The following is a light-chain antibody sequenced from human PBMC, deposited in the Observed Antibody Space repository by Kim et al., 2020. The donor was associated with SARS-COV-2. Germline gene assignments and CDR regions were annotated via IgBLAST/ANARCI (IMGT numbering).Light chain of an antibody. CDR3: LVSYPDARV. CDR2: DAT. CDR1: DGAVTGGHY. V-gene: IGLV7-46*01. Sequence: PGADVTLACGSSDGAVTGGHYPFWFQQKPGQAPQTRIYDATNRHSWTPARFSGSLLGGKAALTLSGARPEDEADYYCLVSYPDARVFGGGTKLTVL. J-gene: IGLJ3*02.